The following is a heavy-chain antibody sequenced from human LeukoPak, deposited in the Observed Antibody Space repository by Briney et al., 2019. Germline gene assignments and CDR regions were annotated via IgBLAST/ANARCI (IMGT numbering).Heavy chain of an antibody. D-gene: IGHD2-15*01. Sequence: GGSLRLSCAASGFSFSAYWTTWVRQAPGTGLEWVANINPAGTETYYVDPVKGRFTISRDNAKNLLYLQMNSLRAEDTAVYCARFGYVAAVDLWGQGTLVTVSS. CDR2: INPAGTET. V-gene: IGHV3-7*01. CDR1: GFSFSAYW. CDR3: ARFGYVAAVDL. J-gene: IGHJ4*02.